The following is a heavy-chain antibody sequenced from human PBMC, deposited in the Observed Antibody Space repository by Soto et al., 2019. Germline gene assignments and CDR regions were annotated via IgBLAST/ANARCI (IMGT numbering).Heavy chain of an antibody. CDR3: GRDRVTTFGAGKLYYFDY. J-gene: IGHJ4*02. CDR2: IYYTGTP. V-gene: IGHV4-39*02. Sequence: PSATLSLTCSVSGGSVSNSSYFWGWIRQPPGKGLEWIGSIYYTGTPYYNPSLKSRVTMSVDTSKNHFSLKLSSVTAADTALYFCGRDRVTTFGAGKLYYFDYWGQGTLVTVSS. CDR1: GGSVSNSSYF. D-gene: IGHD3-3*01.